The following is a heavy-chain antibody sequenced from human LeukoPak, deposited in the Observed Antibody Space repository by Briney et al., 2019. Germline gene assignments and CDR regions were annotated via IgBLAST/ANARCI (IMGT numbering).Heavy chain of an antibody. V-gene: IGHV3-48*04. J-gene: IGHJ4*02. CDR3: ARGGDCSGGRCYGDYFDS. D-gene: IGHD2-15*01. Sequence: GGSLRLSCAASGFTFSSYSMNWVRQAPGKGLEWVSYISSSGRTIYYADSVKGRFTISRDNAQNSLYLQMNSLRADDTAVYYCARGGDCSGGRCYGDYFDSWGQGTLVTVSS. CDR2: ISSSGRTI. CDR1: GFTFSSYS.